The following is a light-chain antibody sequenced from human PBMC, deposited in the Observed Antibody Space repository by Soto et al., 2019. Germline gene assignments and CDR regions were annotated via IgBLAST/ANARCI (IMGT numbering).Light chain of an antibody. CDR3: QQYNSYWT. CDR1: QSVSFN. V-gene: IGKV3-15*01. CDR2: SAS. J-gene: IGKJ1*01. Sequence: EIVLTQSPDTLSLSPGERATLSCRASQSVSFNLAWYQHKPGQAPRLLIYSASIRATGIPARFSGSGSGTQFTLTISSLQPDDLATYYCQQYNSYWTFGQGTKVDNK.